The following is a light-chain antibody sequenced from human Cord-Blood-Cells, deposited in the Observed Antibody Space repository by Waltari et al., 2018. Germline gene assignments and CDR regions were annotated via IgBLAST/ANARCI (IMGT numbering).Light chain of an antibody. V-gene: IGLV2-8*01. J-gene: IGLJ1*01. Sequence: QSALTQPPSASGSPGQSVTISCTGTSSDVGGSNYVPWYQQHPGKAPKLMIYEVSKRPSGVPDRFSGSKSGNTASLTVSGLQAEDEADYYCSSYAGSNNFGVFGTGTKVTVL. CDR3: SSYAGSNNFGV. CDR2: EVS. CDR1: SSDVGGSNY.